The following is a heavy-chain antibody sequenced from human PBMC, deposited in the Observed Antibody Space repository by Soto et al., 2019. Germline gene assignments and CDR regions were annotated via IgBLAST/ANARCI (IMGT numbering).Heavy chain of an antibody. CDR2: ISYDGSNT. D-gene: IGHD3-3*01. CDR3: AKELRVLEWLFLFEQ. CDR1: GFIFSSYG. Sequence: PGGSLRLSCEASGFIFSSYGMHWVRQAPGKGLEWVAVISYDGSNTYYADSAKGRFTISRDNSRNTVYLQMNSLRAEDTAVYYCAKELRVLEWLFLFEQWGQGTLVTVSS. V-gene: IGHV3-30*18. J-gene: IGHJ4*02.